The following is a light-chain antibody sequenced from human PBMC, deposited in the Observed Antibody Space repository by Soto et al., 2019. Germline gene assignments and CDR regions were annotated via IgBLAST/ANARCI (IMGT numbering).Light chain of an antibody. CDR3: QQYNDWPRT. J-gene: IGKJ3*01. CDR2: GVS. Sequence: EIMMTQSPATLSVSPGERATLSCRASQSVSSNLAWYQQKPGQAPRLLLYGVSTRATGIPARFSGSGSGTEFTLTISSMQSEDFAIYYCQQYNDWPRTFGAGTKADFK. V-gene: IGKV3D-15*01. CDR1: QSVSSN.